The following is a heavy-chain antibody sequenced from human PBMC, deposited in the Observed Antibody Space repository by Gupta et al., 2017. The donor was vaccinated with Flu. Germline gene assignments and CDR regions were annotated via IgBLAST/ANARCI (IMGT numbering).Heavy chain of an antibody. Sequence: YWMTWVRQAPGKGLEWVANIMEDGSDKYYVDSVKGRFTISRDNADNSLYLQMSNLRAEDTAVYYCARHRDMASATSIFDSWGQGTLVTVSS. V-gene: IGHV3-7*01. CDR2: IMEDGSDK. D-gene: IGHD2-15*01. CDR3: ARHRDMASATSIFDS. CDR1: YW. J-gene: IGHJ4*02.